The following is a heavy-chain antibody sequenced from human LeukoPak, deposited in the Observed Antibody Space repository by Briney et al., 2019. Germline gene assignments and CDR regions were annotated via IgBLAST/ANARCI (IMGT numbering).Heavy chain of an antibody. V-gene: IGHV3-21*01. CDR3: AREDYGDYVSVQYFDY. D-gene: IGHD4-17*01. J-gene: IGHJ4*02. CDR2: ISSSISYI. Sequence: GGSLRLSCAASGFTFSSYSMNWVRQAPGKGLEWVSSISSSISYIYYADSVKGRFTISRDNAKNSLYLQMNSLRAEDTAVYYCAREDYGDYVSVQYFDYWGQGTLVTVSS. CDR1: GFTFSSYS.